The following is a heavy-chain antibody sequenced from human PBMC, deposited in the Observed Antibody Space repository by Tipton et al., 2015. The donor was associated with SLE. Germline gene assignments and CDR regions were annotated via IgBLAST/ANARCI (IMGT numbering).Heavy chain of an antibody. CDR2: ISGSGGST. J-gene: IGHJ4*02. V-gene: IGHV3-23*01. CDR1: GFTFSSYA. Sequence: SLRLSCAASGFTFSSYAMSWVRQAPGKGLEWVSTISGSGGSTRYADSVKGRFTISRDNSKNTLYLQMNSLRGEDTTVYYCAKETVAASPCYFAYWGQGTLVTVSS. CDR3: AKETVAASPCYFAY. D-gene: IGHD6-6*01.